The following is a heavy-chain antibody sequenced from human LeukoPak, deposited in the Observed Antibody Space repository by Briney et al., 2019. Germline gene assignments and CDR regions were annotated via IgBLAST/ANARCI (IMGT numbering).Heavy chain of an antibody. J-gene: IGHJ5*02. Sequence: SETLSLTCTVSGGSINNKYYYWAWIRQPPGKGLEGRGRIFYSGSTYDYPSLRSRVTMSVDTSNNQFSLKLNSVTAADTAVYYCARQGRSAQEEWFDPWGQGTLVTVSS. CDR2: IFYSGST. CDR1: GGSINNKYYY. CDR3: ARQGRSAQEEWFDP. V-gene: IGHV4-39*01. D-gene: IGHD2-15*01.